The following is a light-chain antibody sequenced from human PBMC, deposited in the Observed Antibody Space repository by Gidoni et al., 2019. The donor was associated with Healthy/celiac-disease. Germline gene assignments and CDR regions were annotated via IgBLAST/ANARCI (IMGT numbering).Light chain of an antibody. J-gene: IGLJ3*02. CDR3: LLYYGGAQPWV. CDR1: TGAVTSGYY. Sequence: QTVVTQQPALTVSPGGTVPLTCASSTGAVTSGYYPNWFQQKPVQAPRALIYSATTKPSWTPARFSGSLLWGKAALTLSGVQPEDEAEYYCLLYYGGAQPWVFGGGTNLTVL. V-gene: IGLV7-43*01. CDR2: SAT.